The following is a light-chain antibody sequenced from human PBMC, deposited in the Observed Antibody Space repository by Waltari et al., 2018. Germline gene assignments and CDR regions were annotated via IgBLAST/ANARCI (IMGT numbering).Light chain of an antibody. CDR1: SGHSSNI. V-gene: IGLV4-69*01. Sequence: QLVLTQSPSASASLGASVKLTCTLSSGHSSNIIAWHQQQPEKGPRYLMKVHSDGSHSKGDEIPDRFSGSSSGAERYLTISSLQSEDEADYYCQTGGHGTWVFGGGTKLTVL. J-gene: IGLJ3*02. CDR2: VHSDGSH. CDR3: QTGGHGTWV.